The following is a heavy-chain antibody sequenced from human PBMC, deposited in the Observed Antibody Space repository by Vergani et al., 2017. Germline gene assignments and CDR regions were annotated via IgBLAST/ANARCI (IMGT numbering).Heavy chain of an antibody. Sequence: QVQLVQSGAEVKKPGASVKVSCEASGYTFTSYGISWVRQAPGQGLEWMGCISAYNGNTNYAQKLQGRVTMTTDKSTSTAYMELRSLRSDDTAVYYCARSEGITIFGVPHPNLALGYYIVVWGKGTTVTVSS. CDR2: ISAYNGNT. J-gene: IGHJ6*03. D-gene: IGHD3-3*01. V-gene: IGHV1-18*01. CDR1: GYTFTSYG. CDR3: ARSEGITIFGVPHPNLALGYYIVV.